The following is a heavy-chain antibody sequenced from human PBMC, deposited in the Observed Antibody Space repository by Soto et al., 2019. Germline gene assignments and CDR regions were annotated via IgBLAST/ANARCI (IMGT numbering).Heavy chain of an antibody. CDR1: GFSLSTSGVG. D-gene: IGHD6-19*01. V-gene: IGHV2-5*02. J-gene: IGHJ4*02. Sequence: QITLKESGPTLVKPTQTLTLTCTFSGFSLSTSGVGVGWIRQPPGKALEWLALIYWDDDKRYSPSLKSRLTTTKDTSKNQVVLTMTNMDPVDTATYYCAHRRGDSSGWGYFDYWGQGTLVTVSS. CDR3: AHRRGDSSGWGYFDY. CDR2: IYWDDDK.